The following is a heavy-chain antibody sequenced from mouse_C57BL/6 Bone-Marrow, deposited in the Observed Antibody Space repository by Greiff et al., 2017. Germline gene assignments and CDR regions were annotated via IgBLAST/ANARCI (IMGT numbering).Heavy chain of an antibody. CDR1: GYTFTDYY. CDR3: ARWGLLRGFAY. V-gene: IGHV1-26*01. Sequence: EVQLQQSGPELVKPGASVKISCKASGYTFTDYYMNWVKQSHGKSLEWIGDINPNNGGTSYNQKFKGKATLTVDKSSSTAYMELRSLTSEDSAVYYCARWGLLRGFAYWGQGTLVTVSA. CDR2: INPNNGGT. J-gene: IGHJ3*01. D-gene: IGHD2-3*01.